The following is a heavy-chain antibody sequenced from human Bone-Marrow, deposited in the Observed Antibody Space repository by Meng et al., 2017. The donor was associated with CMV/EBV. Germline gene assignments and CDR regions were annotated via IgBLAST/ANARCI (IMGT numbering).Heavy chain of an antibody. V-gene: IGHV1-46*01. Sequence: ASVKVSCKASGYTFTSYFMHWVRQAPGQGLEWMGIINPSGGSTGYAQKFQGRVTMTRDTSTSTVYMELSSLRSEDTAVYYCATVAGMEESDAFDIWGQGTMVTVSS. CDR1: GYTFTSYF. D-gene: IGHD6-19*01. CDR3: ATVAGMEESDAFDI. J-gene: IGHJ3*02. CDR2: INPSGGST.